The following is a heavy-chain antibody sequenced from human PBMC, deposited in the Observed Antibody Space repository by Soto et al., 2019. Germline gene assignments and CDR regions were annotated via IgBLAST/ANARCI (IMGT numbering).Heavy chain of an antibody. Sequence: QVQLVQSGAEVKKPGSSVKVSCKASGGTFSSYAISWVRQAPGQGLEWMGGIIPIFGTANYAQKFQGRVTITADESTSTAYMELSSLRYEDTAVYYCARGTDGYNYNYYYYGMDVWGQGTTVTVSS. D-gene: IGHD5-12*01. CDR3: ARGTDGYNYNYYYYGMDV. CDR2: IIPIFGTA. CDR1: GGTFSSYA. V-gene: IGHV1-69*01. J-gene: IGHJ6*02.